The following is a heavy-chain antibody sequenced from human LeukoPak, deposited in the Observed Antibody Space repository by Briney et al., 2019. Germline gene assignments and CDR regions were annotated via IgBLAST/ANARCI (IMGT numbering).Heavy chain of an antibody. D-gene: IGHD6-6*01. CDR2: IYYSGST. Sequence: SETLSLTCTVSGGSISGYYWSWIRQPPGKGLEWIGFIYYSGSTNYNPSLKSRVTMSVDTSKNLFSLKLNSVTAADTAVYYCARGGDPYSSSSGRTFDSWGQGTMVTVSS. J-gene: IGHJ3*01. V-gene: IGHV4-59*01. CDR3: ARGGDPYSSSSGRTFDS. CDR1: GGSISGYY.